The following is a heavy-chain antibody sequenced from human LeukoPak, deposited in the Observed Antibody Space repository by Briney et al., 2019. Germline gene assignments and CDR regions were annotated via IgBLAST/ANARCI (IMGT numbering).Heavy chain of an antibody. CDR2: ISWNSGSI. J-gene: IGHJ4*02. Sequence: GRSLRLSCAASGFTFDDYAMHWVRHAPGKGLEWVSGISWNSGSIGYADSVKGRFTISRDNAKNSLYLQMNSLRAEDTALYYCAKARSSSSSGAYFDYWGQGTLVTVSS. V-gene: IGHV3-9*01. D-gene: IGHD6-6*01. CDR3: AKARSSSSSGAYFDY. CDR1: GFTFDDYA.